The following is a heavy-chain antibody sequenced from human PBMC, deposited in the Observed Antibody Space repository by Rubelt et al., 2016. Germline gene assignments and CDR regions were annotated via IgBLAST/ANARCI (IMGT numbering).Heavy chain of an antibody. Sequence: VAHLWFDGSNEDYAESVKGRFTISRDNSKNTVSLQMNSLRAEDTAVYYCARDLSWDIVVVPAAAYFDYWGQGTLVTVSS. V-gene: IGHV3-33*01. D-gene: IGHD2-2*01. CDR3: ARDLSWDIVVVPAAAYFDY. CDR2: LWFDGSNE. J-gene: IGHJ4*02.